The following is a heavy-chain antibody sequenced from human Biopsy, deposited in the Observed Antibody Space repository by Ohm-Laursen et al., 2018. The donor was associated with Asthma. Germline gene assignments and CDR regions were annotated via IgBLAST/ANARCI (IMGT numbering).Heavy chain of an antibody. D-gene: IGHD3-22*01. Sequence: SDTLSLTCTVSYGPITSGGYYWTWIRQHPGKGLEWIGFIYYSGSTYYNPSLKSRVSISIDTSKNQFSLELSSVTAADTAVYYCARAQDYYDSRGYYRSFDYWGQGTLVTVSS. CDR1: YGPITSGGYY. CDR3: ARAQDYYDSRGYYRSFDY. J-gene: IGHJ4*02. CDR2: IYYSGST. V-gene: IGHV4-31*03.